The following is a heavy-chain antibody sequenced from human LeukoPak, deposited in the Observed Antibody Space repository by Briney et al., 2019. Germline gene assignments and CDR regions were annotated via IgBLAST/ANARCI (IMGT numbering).Heavy chain of an antibody. CDR1: GFTFSSYW. D-gene: IGHD6-19*01. V-gene: IGHV3-7*01. CDR3: ARDLWYSSGWYHYYYYYMDV. Sequence: GGSLRLSCAASGFTFSSYWMSWVRQAPGKGLEWVANIKQDGSEKYYVDSVKGRFTISRDNDKNSLYLQMNSLRAEDTAVYYCARDLWYSSGWYHYYYYYMDVWGKGTTVTVSS. CDR2: IKQDGSEK. J-gene: IGHJ6*03.